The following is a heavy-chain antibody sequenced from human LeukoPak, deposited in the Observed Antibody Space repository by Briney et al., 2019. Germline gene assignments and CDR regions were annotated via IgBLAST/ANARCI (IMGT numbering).Heavy chain of an antibody. D-gene: IGHD4-17*01. CDR2: IYYSGST. CDR3: ARDQAVTNYYYYYGMDV. CDR1: GGSISSGGHY. J-gene: IGHJ6*02. V-gene: IGHV4-31*03. Sequence: SETLSLTCTVSGGSISSGGHYWSWIRQHPGKGLEWIGYIYYSGSTYYNPSLKSRVTISVDTSKNQFSLKLRSVTAADTAVYYCARDQAVTNYYYYYGMDVWGQGTTVTVSS.